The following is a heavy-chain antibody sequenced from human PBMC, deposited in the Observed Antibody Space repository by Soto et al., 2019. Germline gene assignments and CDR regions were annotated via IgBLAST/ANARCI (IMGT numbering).Heavy chain of an antibody. Sequence: GGSLRLSCAASGFTFSSYAMHWVRQAPGKGLEYVSAISSNGGSTYYANSVKGRFTISRDNSKNTLYLQMGSLRAEDMAVYYCARASYDFWSGYRQKSDYYYYYMDVWGKGTTVTVSS. CDR1: GFTFSSYA. CDR2: ISSNGGST. J-gene: IGHJ6*03. V-gene: IGHV3-64*01. CDR3: ARASYDFWSGYRQKSDYYYYYMDV. D-gene: IGHD3-3*01.